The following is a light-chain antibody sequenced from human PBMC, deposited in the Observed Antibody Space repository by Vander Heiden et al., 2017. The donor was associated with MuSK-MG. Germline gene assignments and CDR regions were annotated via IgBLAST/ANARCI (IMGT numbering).Light chain of an antibody. CDR3: QQYNGYSIFT. V-gene: IGKV1-5*03. Sequence: DIQMTPSPSTLPASLGDRATLTCRASQNIGFWLAWYQQKPGKAPKLLIYQASSLESGVPSRFSGSGSGTEFTLTISSLQPDDFATYYCQQYNGYSIFTFGPGTKVDIK. CDR2: QAS. CDR1: QNIGFW. J-gene: IGKJ3*01.